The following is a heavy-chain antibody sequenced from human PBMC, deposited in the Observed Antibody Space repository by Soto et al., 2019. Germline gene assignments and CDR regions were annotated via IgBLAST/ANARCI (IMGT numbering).Heavy chain of an antibody. CDR2: ISYSGFT. J-gene: IGHJ3*01. V-gene: IGHV4-31*03. Sequence: QVQLQESGQRLVKPSQTLSLTCTVSGGSIRNDNFYWSYLRQRPGKGLEWIGYISYSGFTFYHPSLKSRVVLSVDPSNNQFSLILNSVTAADTAVYYCARDLEGTVTGRAAFGVWGRGTLVPVSS. D-gene: IGHD6-19*01. CDR3: ARDLEGTVTGRAAFGV. CDR1: GGSIRNDNFY.